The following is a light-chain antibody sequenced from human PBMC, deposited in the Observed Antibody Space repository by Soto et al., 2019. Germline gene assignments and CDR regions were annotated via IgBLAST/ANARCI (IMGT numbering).Light chain of an antibody. CDR3: QQYNNWPPIT. CDR1: QSVSSN. Sequence: EVVMTQSPATLSVSPEERATVSCRASQSVSSNVAWYQQKTGQAPRLVIYDASMRATDIPARFSGSGSGTEFTLTISSLQSEDFAVYYCQQYNNWPPITFGQGTRLEIK. V-gene: IGKV3-15*01. J-gene: IGKJ5*01. CDR2: DAS.